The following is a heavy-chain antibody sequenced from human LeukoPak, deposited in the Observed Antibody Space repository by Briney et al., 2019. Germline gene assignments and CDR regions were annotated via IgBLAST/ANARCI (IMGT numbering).Heavy chain of an antibody. D-gene: IGHD3-10*01. CDR1: GGSFSGYY. CDR3: ARRRSTMVRGVSESNPVDY. CDR2: VNHSGST. J-gene: IGHJ4*02. Sequence: PSESLSLTCAVYGGSFSGYYWSWIRQPPGKGLEWVGEVNHSGSTNYNPSLKSRVTISVDTSKHQFSLKLSSVTAADTAVYYCARRRSTMVRGVSESNPVDYWGQGTLVTVSS. V-gene: IGHV4-34*01.